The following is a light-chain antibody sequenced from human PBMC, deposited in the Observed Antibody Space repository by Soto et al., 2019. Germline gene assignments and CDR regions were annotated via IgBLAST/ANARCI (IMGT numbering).Light chain of an antibody. V-gene: IGLV2-14*01. CDR2: EVS. CDR3: SSYTSRRTLV. CDR1: SSDVGGYNY. J-gene: IGLJ1*01. Sequence: QSVLAQPASVSGSPGQSITISCTGTSSDVGGYNYVSWYQQHPGKAPKLMIYEVSNRPSGVSNRFSGSKSGNTASLTISGLQAEDEADYYCSSYTSRRTLVFGTGSKVSVL.